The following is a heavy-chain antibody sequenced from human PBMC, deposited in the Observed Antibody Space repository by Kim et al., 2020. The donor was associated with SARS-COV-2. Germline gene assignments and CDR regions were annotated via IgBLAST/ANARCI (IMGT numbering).Heavy chain of an antibody. Sequence: GGSLRLSCVASGFTFSTYGMHWVRQAPGKGLEWVAGIWYDGSNKYYADSVKGRFTASRDDSKNTVYLQMSSLRAEDTAVYYCGRARGSYYYYMDVWGKGTTVTVSS. V-gene: IGHV3-33*01. CDR3: GRARGSYYYYMDV. CDR2: IWYDGSNK. J-gene: IGHJ6*03. D-gene: IGHD3-16*01. CDR1: GFTFSTYG.